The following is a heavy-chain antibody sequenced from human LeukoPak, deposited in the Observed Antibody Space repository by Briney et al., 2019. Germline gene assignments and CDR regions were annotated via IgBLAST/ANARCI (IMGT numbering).Heavy chain of an antibody. V-gene: IGHV3-15*01. Sequence: GGSLGLSCAASGFAFKNAWMSWVRQAPGKGLEWLGLIKRKTEGATTDYSAPVKGRLTISRDDSENTLYLQMNSLRAEDTAVYYCAKDPRAYSYEVHWGQGTLVTVSS. D-gene: IGHD5-18*01. CDR3: AKDPRAYSYEVH. CDR1: GFAFKNAW. J-gene: IGHJ4*02. CDR2: IKRKTEGATT.